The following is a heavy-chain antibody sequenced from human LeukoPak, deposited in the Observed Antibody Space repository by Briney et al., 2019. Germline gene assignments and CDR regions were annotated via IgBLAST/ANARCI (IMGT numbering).Heavy chain of an antibody. D-gene: IGHD2-21*01. CDR3: ARQPVFEGIESYFDY. J-gene: IGHJ4*02. CDR2: INHSGST. V-gene: IGHV4-34*01. Sequence: SETLSLTCAVYGGSFSGYYWSWIRQPPGKGLEWIGEINHSGSTNYNPSLKSRVTISVDTSKNQFSLKLSSVTAADTAVYYCARQPVFEGIESYFDYWGQGTLVTVPS. CDR1: GGSFSGYY.